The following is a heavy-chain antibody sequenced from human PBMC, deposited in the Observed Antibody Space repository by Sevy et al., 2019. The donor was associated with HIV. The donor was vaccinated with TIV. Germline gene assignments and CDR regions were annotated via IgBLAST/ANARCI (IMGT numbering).Heavy chain of an antibody. CDR2: ISGSASTTYYGGAA. J-gene: IGHJ2*01. D-gene: IGHD6-6*01. V-gene: IGHV3-23*01. Sequence: GGSLRLSCTASGFTFSTYAMSWVRQAPGKGLEWVSGISGSASTTYYGGAAYYADSVKGRFTITRDNAKNTLYLEMNSLRDEDSAVFHCARVLLARPRGDYWYFDLWGRGTLVTVSS. CDR1: GFTFSTYA. CDR3: ARVLLARPRGDYWYFDL.